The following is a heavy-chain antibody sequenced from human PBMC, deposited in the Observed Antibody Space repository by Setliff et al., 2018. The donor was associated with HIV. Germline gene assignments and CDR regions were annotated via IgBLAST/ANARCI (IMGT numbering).Heavy chain of an antibody. CDR3: ARGNYDRDY. D-gene: IGHD3-22*01. J-gene: IGHJ4*02. CDR1: RFTFSTYA. Sequence: PGGSLRLSCAASRFTFSTYAMHWVRQAPGKGLEWVAIISYDGSNKYYADSVKGRFTISRDNAKNSLYLQMNSLRVEDTAVYYCARGNYDRDYWGQGTLVTVSS. V-gene: IGHV3-30*07. CDR2: ISYDGSNK.